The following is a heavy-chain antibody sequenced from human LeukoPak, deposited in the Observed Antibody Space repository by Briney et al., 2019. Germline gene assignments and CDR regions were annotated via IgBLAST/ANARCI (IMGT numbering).Heavy chain of an antibody. CDR1: GGTLNNFA. CDR2: INAGNGNA. D-gene: IGHD6-25*01. Sequence: ASVKVSCKASGGTLNNFAVSWVRQAPGQRLEWMGWINAGNGNATYTQKFQDRVTFTRDTSASTAYMDLSSLRSEDTAVYYCARVSSGWHGYLDYWGQGTPVTVSS. J-gene: IGHJ4*02. CDR3: ARVSSGWHGYLDY. V-gene: IGHV1-3*01.